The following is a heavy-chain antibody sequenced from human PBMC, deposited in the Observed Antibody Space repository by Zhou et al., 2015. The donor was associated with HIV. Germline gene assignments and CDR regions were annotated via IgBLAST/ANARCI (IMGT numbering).Heavy chain of an antibody. CDR2: ISVYNGNT. CDR3: ARGRDGGESSWYRKIGYDYYYYDMDV. J-gene: IGHJ6*02. V-gene: IGHV1-18*01. CDR1: GGTFSNFA. Sequence: QVQLVQSGAEVKKPGSSVKVSCKASGGTFSNFAVSWVRQAPGQGLEWMGLISVYNGNTNYAQKFQDRVTMTTDTSTSTAYMELRSLRSDDTAVYFCARGRDGGESSWYRKIGYDYYYYDMDVWGQGTTVIVSS. D-gene: IGHD6-13*01.